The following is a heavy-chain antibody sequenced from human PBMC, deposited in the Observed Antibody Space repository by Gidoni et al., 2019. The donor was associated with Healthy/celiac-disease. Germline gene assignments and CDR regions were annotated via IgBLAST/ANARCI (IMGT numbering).Heavy chain of an antibody. CDR1: GTTLTSYG. CDR3: ARTVDQWLVPRNTDY. V-gene: IGHV1-18*01. D-gene: IGHD6-19*01. CDR2: ISAYNGNT. Sequence: QVQLVQSGAGGKKPGASVKVSCKASGTTLTSYGISWVRQAPGQGLEWMGWISAYNGNTNYAQKLQGRVTMTTDTSTSTAYMELRSLRSDDTAVYYCARTVDQWLVPRNTDYWGQGTLVTVSS. J-gene: IGHJ4*02.